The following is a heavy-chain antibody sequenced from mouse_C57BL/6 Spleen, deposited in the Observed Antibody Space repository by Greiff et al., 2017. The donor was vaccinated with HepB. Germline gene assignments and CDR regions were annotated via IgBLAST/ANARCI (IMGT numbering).Heavy chain of an antibody. D-gene: IGHD6-1*01. CDR2: IYPGDGDT. Sequence: QVQLQQSGPELVKPGASVKISCKASGYAFSSSWMNWVKQRPGKGLEWIGRIYPGDGDTNYNGKFKGKATLTADKSSSTAYMQLSSLTSEDSAVYFCARSKADYWGQGTTLTVSS. CDR3: ARSKADY. V-gene: IGHV1-82*01. CDR1: GYAFSSSW. J-gene: IGHJ2*01.